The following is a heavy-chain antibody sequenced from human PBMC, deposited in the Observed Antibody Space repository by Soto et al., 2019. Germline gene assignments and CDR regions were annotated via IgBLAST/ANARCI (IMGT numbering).Heavy chain of an antibody. CDR1: GYIFTNND. Sequence: QVQLVQSGAEVREHGASVKVSCKASGYIFTNNDVSWVRQATGQGLEWMGWMNPGSGDTGYAQKFQGRVTMTRDISIATAYMELSSLRSDDTAIYYCARMATFGSLNWFDPWGQGTLVTVSS. V-gene: IGHV1-8*01. CDR2: MNPGSGDT. D-gene: IGHD3-16*01. CDR3: ARMATFGSLNWFDP. J-gene: IGHJ5*02.